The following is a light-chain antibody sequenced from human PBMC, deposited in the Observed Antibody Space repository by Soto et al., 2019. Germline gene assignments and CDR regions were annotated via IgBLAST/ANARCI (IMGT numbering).Light chain of an antibody. Sequence: EIVLTQSPGTLSLSPGERATLSCRASQSVSSNYLAWYQQKPGQTPRLLIYGASSKATGIPDRFSGSVSGTDFNLTISRLDPEGFAVYYCRQYGSSPYTFGQGTKLEIK. J-gene: IGKJ2*01. CDR1: QSVSSNY. CDR3: RQYGSSPYT. V-gene: IGKV3-20*01. CDR2: GAS.